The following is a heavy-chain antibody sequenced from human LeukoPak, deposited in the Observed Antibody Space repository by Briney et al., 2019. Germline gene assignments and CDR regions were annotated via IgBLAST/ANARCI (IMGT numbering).Heavy chain of an antibody. CDR2: INHSGST. Sequence: SETLSLTCAVYGGSFSGYYWSWIRQPPGKGLEWIGEINHSGSTNYNPSLKSRVTISVDTSKNQFSLKLSSVTAADTAVYYCARDLPGSAFDIWGQGTMVTVSS. J-gene: IGHJ3*02. CDR3: ARDLPGSAFDI. V-gene: IGHV4-34*01. CDR1: GGSFSGYY.